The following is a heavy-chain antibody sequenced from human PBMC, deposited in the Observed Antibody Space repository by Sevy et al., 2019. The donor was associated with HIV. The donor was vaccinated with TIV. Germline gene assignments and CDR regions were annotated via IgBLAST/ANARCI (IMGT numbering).Heavy chain of an antibody. CDR1: GFTFSNSW. J-gene: IGHJ3*02. V-gene: IGHV3-74*01. CDR3: ARLLQWLNAFDI. Sequence: GGSLRLSCAASGFTFSNSWMHWVRQVPGKGLVWVSRINSEGSSTTYADSVKGRFTISRDNAKNTLHLQMSSLRAEDTSLYYCARLLQWLNAFDIWGQGTLVTVSS. CDR2: INSEGSST. D-gene: IGHD6-19*01.